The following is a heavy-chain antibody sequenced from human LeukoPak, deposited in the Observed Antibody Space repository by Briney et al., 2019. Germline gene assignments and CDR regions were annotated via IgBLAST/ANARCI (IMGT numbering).Heavy chain of an antibody. CDR1: GFTFSNYW. CDR3: ASDRGYYVFDY. J-gene: IGHJ4*02. D-gene: IGHD3-22*01. CDR2: VKPDGSEK. Sequence: GGSLRLSCAASGFTFSNYWMTWVRQAPGKGLEWVAHVKPDGSEKSYVDSVKGRFTISRDNAQNSLYLQMNSLRAEDTAVYYCASDRGYYVFDYWGQGTLVTVSS. V-gene: IGHV3-7*01.